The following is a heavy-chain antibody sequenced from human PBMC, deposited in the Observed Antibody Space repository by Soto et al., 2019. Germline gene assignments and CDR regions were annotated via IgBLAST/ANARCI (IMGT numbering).Heavy chain of an antibody. V-gene: IGHV2-5*02. Sequence: QITLRESGPTLVQPTQPLTLTCSFSGFSLNTPGVAVAWIRQPPGKALEWLALIYWDDQKRYSPSLRTRLTISKDTPRNLVVFTMNNVDLVDTATYYCAHRPVAYSGYDLAYWGQGSLVIVSS. CDR3: AHRPVAYSGYDLAY. J-gene: IGHJ4*01. D-gene: IGHD5-12*01. CDR1: GFSLNTPGVA. CDR2: IYWDDQK.